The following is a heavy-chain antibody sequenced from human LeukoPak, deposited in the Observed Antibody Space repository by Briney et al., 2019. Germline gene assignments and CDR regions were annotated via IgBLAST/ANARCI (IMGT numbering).Heavy chain of an antibody. J-gene: IGHJ5*02. CDR2: MGSNSGNT. CDR3: AREHDYSNFGLLYNWFDP. CDR1: GYTFTNYD. Sequence: GASVKVSCKASGYTFTNYDINWVRQATGQGLEWMGWMGSNSGNTGYAQKFQGRVTMTRNTSISTAYMELSSLRSEDTAVYYCAREHDYSNFGLLYNWFDPWGQGALVTVSS. D-gene: IGHD4-11*01. V-gene: IGHV1-8*01.